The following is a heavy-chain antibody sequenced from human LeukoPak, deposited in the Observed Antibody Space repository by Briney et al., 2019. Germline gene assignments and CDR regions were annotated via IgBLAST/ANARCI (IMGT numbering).Heavy chain of an antibody. CDR3: ARDKMDY. Sequence: GGSLRLSCAASGFSFSIHWMHWVRQAPGKGLVWVSRINPEGGSTNHADSVKGRFTISRDNAKMTLYLQMNSLRAEDTAAYYCARDKMDYWGQGILVTVST. CDR2: INPEGGST. J-gene: IGHJ4*02. V-gene: IGHV3-74*01. CDR1: GFSFSIHW.